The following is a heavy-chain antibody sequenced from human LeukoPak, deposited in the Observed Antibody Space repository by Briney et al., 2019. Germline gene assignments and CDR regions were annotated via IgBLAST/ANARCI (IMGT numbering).Heavy chain of an antibody. J-gene: IGHJ6*02. CDR1: GGSFSGYY. CDR2: IYYSGST. CDR3: AREGLGPTVSGYGMDV. V-gene: IGHV4-34*09. D-gene: IGHD4-4*01. Sequence: SETLSLTCAVYGGSFSGYYWSWIRQPPGKGLEWIGYIYYSGSTYYNPSLKSRVTISVDTSKNQFSLKLSSVTAADTAVYYCAREGLGPTVSGYGMDVWGQGTTVTVSS.